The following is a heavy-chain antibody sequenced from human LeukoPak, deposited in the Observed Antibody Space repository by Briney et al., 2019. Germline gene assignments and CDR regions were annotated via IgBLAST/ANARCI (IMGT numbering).Heavy chain of an antibody. D-gene: IGHD4-17*01. CDR1: GFTFGPYT. CDR3: ARGDYGDYIERL. Sequence: PGGSLRLSCAASGFTFGPYTMNWVRQAPGKGLEWVSVIYSGGSTYCADSVKGRFTISRDNSKNTLYLQMNSLRAEDTAVYYCARGDYGDYIERLWGQGTLVTVSS. J-gene: IGHJ4*02. CDR2: IYSGGST. V-gene: IGHV3-53*01.